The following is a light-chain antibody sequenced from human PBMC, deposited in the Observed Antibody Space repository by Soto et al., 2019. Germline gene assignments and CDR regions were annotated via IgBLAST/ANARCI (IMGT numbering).Light chain of an antibody. CDR1: SSNIGSNY. Sequence: QPVLTQPPSASGTPGRGVTISCPGASSNIGSNYVYWYQQLPGTAPKLLIYRNNQRPSGVPDRFSGSKSGTSASLAISGLRSEDEADYYCAAWDDSLSGHVVFGGGTKVTVL. V-gene: IGLV1-47*01. J-gene: IGLJ2*01. CDR3: AAWDDSLSGHVV. CDR2: RNN.